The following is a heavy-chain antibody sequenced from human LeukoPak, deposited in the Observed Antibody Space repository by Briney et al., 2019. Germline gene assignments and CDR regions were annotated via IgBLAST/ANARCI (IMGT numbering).Heavy chain of an antibody. J-gene: IGHJ4*02. Sequence: PGGSLRLSCAASGFTFSSYGMHWVRQAPGKGLEWVAVIWYDGSNKYCADSVKGRFTISRDNSKNTPYLQMNSLRAEDTAVYYCARDKYSSSSYYFDYWGQGTLVTVSS. D-gene: IGHD6-6*01. CDR3: ARDKYSSSSYYFDY. CDR2: IWYDGSNK. V-gene: IGHV3-33*01. CDR1: GFTFSSYG.